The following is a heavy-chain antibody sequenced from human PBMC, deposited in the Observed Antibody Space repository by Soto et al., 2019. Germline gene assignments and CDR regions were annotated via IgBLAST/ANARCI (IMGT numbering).Heavy chain of an antibody. CDR1: GFTFSSYG. J-gene: IGHJ4*02. CDR2: ISYDGGLQ. D-gene: IGHD5-12*01. V-gene: IGHV3-30*03. Sequence: QAQLVESGGGVVQPVRSLRLSCAASGFTFSSYGMHWVRQATGTGLEWVAGISYDGGLQHYADSVQGRFTISRDNSKNMVLLQMNSLRAEDTAVYYCVSDRGYGHASVPYSWGQGTLVSVSS. CDR3: VSDRGYGHASVPYS.